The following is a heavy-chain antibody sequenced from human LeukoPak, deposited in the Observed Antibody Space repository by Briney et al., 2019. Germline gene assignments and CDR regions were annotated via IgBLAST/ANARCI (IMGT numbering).Heavy chain of an antibody. V-gene: IGHV1-2*02. D-gene: IGHD2-2*01. CDR1: GYTFTSYY. CDR3: ARAGYCSSTSCSYYYYGMDV. CDR2: INPNSGGT. J-gene: IGHJ6*02. Sequence: ASVKVSCKASGYTFTSYYMHWVRQAPGQGLEWMGWINPNSGGTNYAQKFQGRVTMTRDTSISTAYMDLSSLKSDDTAVYYCARAGYCSSTSCSYYYYGMDVWGQGTTVTVSS.